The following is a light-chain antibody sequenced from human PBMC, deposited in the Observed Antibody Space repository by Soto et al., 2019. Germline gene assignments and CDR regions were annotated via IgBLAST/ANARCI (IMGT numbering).Light chain of an antibody. CDR1: SSDVGKYNR. Sequence: QSVLTQPPSVSGSPGQSVTISCTGTSSDVGKYNRVSWYQQPSGTAPKLMIYEVSNRPSGVPDRFSGSKSGNTASLTISGLQAEDEADYYCSSYTSSSTYVFGTGTKLTVL. CDR3: SSYTSSSTYV. CDR2: EVS. J-gene: IGLJ1*01. V-gene: IGLV2-18*02.